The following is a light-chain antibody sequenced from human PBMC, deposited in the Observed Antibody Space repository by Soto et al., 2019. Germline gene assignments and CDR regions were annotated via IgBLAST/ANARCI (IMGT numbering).Light chain of an antibody. V-gene: IGKV1-5*03. CDR1: QSISSW. CDR3: QQYNSYPYT. Sequence: DRELISAVSVLFAYVGDRVTITCRASQSISSWVAWFQQKPGKAPELLIYKAFSLESGVPSRFSGSRSGTEFTLTISSLQPDDFATYYCQQYNSYPYTFGQGTKVDI. J-gene: IGKJ2*01. CDR2: KAF.